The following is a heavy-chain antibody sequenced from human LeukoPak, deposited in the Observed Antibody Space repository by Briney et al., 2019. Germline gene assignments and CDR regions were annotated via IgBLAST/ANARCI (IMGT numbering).Heavy chain of an antibody. CDR1: GFTFSDYY. CDR2: ISSSGSTI. D-gene: IGHD1-26*01. J-gene: IGHJ1*01. CDR3: ARESSGSYSAEYFQH. V-gene: IGHV3-11*04. Sequence: GGSLRLSCAASGFTFSDYYMSWIRQAPGKGLEWVSYISSSGSTIYYADSVKGRFTISRDNSKNTLYLQMNSLRAEDTAVYYCARESSGSYSAEYFQHWGQGTLVTVSS.